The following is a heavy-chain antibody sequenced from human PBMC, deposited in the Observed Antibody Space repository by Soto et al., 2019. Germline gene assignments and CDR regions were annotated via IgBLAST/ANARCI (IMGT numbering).Heavy chain of an antibody. CDR3: AKTGPDGDDRFDP. D-gene: IGHD1-1*01. J-gene: IGHJ5*02. V-gene: IGHV4-59*11. Sequence: SETLSLPCPVSGGSISGHYWTWIRQPPGKGLEWIGYIYYTGHTVYNPSLKSRITFSVDTSKNQLSLKLTSVTAADTAVYYCAKTGPDGDDRFDPWGQGTLVTVS. CDR1: GGSISGHY. CDR2: IYYTGHT.